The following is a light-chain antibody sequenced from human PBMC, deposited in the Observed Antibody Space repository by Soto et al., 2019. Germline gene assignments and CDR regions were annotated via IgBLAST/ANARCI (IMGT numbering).Light chain of an antibody. CDR1: QSVASSY. J-gene: IGKJ1*01. V-gene: IGKV3-20*01. Sequence: EVVLTQSPGTLSLSPGERVTLSCRASQSVASSYLAWYQQKPGRAPRLLFYSASSRATGIPGRFSGSGSGKDFTLTISRREPEDFAVYYCHHFGSLPETFGQGTNVE. CDR2: SAS. CDR3: HHFGSLPET.